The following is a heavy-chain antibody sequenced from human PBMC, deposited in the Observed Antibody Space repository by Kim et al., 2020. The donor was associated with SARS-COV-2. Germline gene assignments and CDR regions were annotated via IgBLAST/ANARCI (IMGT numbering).Heavy chain of an antibody. Sequence: GGSLRLSCAASGFTFSSYSMNWVRQAPGKGLEWVSSISSSSYIYYADSVKGRFTISRDNAKNSLYLQMNSLRAEDTAVYYCAKGYDSSGYYQYYYYYMDVWGKGTTVTVSS. CDR3: AKGYDSSGYYQYYYYYMDV. CDR1: GFTFSSYS. J-gene: IGHJ6*03. V-gene: IGHV3-21*01. D-gene: IGHD3-22*01. CDR2: ISSSSYI.